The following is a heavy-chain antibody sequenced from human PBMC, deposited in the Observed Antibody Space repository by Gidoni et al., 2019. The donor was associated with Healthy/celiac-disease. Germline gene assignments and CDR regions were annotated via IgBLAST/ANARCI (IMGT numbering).Heavy chain of an antibody. J-gene: IGHJ6*02. V-gene: IGHV3-74*01. CDR3: ASRYYYGSWNMDV. Sequence: EVQLVESGGGLVQPGGSLRLSCAASGCTFSSYWMHWVRQAPGKGLVWVSRINSDGSSTSYADSVKGRFTISRDNAKNTLYLQMNSLRAEDTAVYYCASRYYYGSWNMDVWGQGTTVTVSS. D-gene: IGHD3-10*01. CDR2: INSDGSST. CDR1: GCTFSSYW.